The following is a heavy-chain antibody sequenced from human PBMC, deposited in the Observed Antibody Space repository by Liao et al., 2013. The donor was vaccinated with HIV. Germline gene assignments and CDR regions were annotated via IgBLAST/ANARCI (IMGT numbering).Heavy chain of an antibody. Sequence: QVHLQESGPGLVKPSETLSLTCTVSGASLTNYYLNWIRQPAGKGLEWIGHISTSGNTNSNPSLTSRVTLSADTSRNQFSLKLRSVTAADTAVYYCARWDFLLFEYWGQGALVTVSS. CDR2: ISTSGNT. J-gene: IGHJ4*02. CDR1: GASLTNYY. V-gene: IGHV4-4*07. CDR3: ARWDFLLFEY. D-gene: IGHD2/OR15-2a*01.